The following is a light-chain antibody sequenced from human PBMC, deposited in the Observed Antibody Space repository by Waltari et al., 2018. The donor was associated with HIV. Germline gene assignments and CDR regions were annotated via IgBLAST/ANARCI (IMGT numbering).Light chain of an antibody. CDR3: VSYDSRLDERL. CDR1: TSHIETEA. CDR2: RNY. J-gene: IGLJ3*02. Sequence: QSVPTQPPSVSGTPGQTVTLSSSGSTSHIETEALSCYQQRPGTAPKLLTYRNYKRPSGVSDRFSCSKSGASASLVISGLRSEDEAHYYCVSYDSRLDERLFGGGTKLTVL. V-gene: IGLV1-47*01.